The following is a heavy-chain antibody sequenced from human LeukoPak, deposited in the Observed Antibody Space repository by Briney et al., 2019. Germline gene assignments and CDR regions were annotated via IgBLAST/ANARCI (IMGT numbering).Heavy chain of an antibody. J-gene: IGHJ4*02. CDR1: GGSISSYY. CDR2: IYYSGSA. Sequence: SETLSLTCTVSGGSISSYYWSWIRQPPGEGLEWIGYIYYSGSANYNPSLRSRVTISVDSSKNQFSLKLSSVTAADTAVYYCARWGAGPTTWSLDYWGQGILVTVSS. CDR3: ARWGAGPTTWSLDY. V-gene: IGHV4-59*01. D-gene: IGHD3-16*01.